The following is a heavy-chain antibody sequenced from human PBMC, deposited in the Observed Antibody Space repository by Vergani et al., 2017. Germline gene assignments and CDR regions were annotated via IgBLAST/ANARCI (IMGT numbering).Heavy chain of an antibody. CDR1: GFTFSSYG. V-gene: IGHV3-33*01. D-gene: IGHD2-2*01. CDR3: ARTGCSSTSCYSDY. J-gene: IGHJ4*02. CDR2: IWYDGSNK. Sequence: QVQLVESGGGVVQPGRSLRLSCAASGFTFSSYGMHWVRQAPGKGLEWVAVIWYDGSNKYYADSVKGRLTISRDNSKNTLYLQMNSLRAEDTAVYYCARTGCSSTSCYSDYWGQGTLVTVSS.